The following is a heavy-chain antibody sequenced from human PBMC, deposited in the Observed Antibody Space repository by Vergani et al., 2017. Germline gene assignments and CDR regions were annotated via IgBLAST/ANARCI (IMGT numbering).Heavy chain of an antibody. J-gene: IGHJ3*02. D-gene: IGHD6-19*01. CDR1: GYTFTGYY. V-gene: IGHV1-2*02. CDR3: ARDRASSGWYLAFDI. CDR2: INPNSGGT. Sequence: QVQLVQSGAEVKTPGASVKVSCKASGYTFTGYYMHWVRQAPGQGLEWMGWINPNSGGTNYAQKFQGRVTMTRDTSISTAYMELSRLRSDDTAVYYCARDRASSGWYLAFDIWGQGTMVTVSS.